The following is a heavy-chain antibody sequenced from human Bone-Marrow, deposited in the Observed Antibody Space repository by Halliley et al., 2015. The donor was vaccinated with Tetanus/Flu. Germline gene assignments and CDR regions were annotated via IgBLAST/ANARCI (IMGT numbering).Heavy chain of an antibody. D-gene: IGHD2-15*01. J-gene: IGHJ4*02. CDR1: GFTFNTCA. V-gene: IGHV3-23*01. CDR3: AKSPSVGPVSNGWSAVFHY. CDR2: ISGGGENT. Sequence: SLRLSCETSGFTFNTCAMTWVRQAPGKGLEWVSAISGGGENTYYADSLRGRFTISRDNSKDTLYLQVHSLSPEDTAVYYCAKSPSVGPVSNGWSAVFHYWGQGTPVTVSS.